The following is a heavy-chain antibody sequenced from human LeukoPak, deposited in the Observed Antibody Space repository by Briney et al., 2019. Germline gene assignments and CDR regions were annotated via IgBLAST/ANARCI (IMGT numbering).Heavy chain of an antibody. J-gene: IGHJ4*02. Sequence: PSETLSLTCALSGYSISIGYSWGWIRQPPGKGLGWIGSIYHSGSTYYNPSGRSRVTISVDTSKDQFSLKLSSVTAADTAVYYCARGLWFGESHFDYWGQGTLVTVSS. CDR2: IYHSGST. D-gene: IGHD3-10*01. CDR3: ARGLWFGESHFDY. CDR1: GYSISIGYS. V-gene: IGHV4-38-2*01.